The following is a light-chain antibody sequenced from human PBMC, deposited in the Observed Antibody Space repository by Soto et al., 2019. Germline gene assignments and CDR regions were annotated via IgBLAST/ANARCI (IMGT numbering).Light chain of an antibody. V-gene: IGKV3-20*01. CDR2: GAS. Sequence: EIVLTQSPGTLSLSPGERATLSCRASQSVSSSYLAWYQQKPGQAPRLLIYGASSRATGIPDRFSGSGSGTDFTLTISRLEPEDFAVYYCKKYGSSSFTFGQGTLLEMK. CDR3: KKYGSSSFT. CDR1: QSVSSSY. J-gene: IGKJ5*01.